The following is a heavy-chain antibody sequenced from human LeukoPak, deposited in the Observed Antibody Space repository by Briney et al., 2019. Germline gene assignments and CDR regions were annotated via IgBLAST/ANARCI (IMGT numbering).Heavy chain of an antibody. V-gene: IGHV3-33*01. D-gene: IGHD6-19*01. Sequence: QSGGSLRLSCAASGFTFSSYGMHWVRQAPGKGLEWVAVIWYDGSNKYYADSVKGRFTISRDNSKNTLYLQMNSLRAEDTAVYYCATVRSGWSYYYYGMDVWGQGTTVTVSS. J-gene: IGHJ6*02. CDR3: ATVRSGWSYYYYGMDV. CDR2: IWYDGSNK. CDR1: GFTFSSYG.